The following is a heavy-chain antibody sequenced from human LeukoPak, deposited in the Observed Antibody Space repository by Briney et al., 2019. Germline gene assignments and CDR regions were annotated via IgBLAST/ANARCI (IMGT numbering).Heavy chain of an antibody. V-gene: IGHV3-23*01. Sequence: GGSLRLSCAASGFTFSSYAMSWVRQAPGKGLERVSAISGSGGSTYYANSVKGRFTISRDNSKNTLYLQMNSLRAEDTAVYYCAKVGIVGAGFDYWGQGTLVTVSS. CDR3: AKVGIVGAGFDY. J-gene: IGHJ4*02. CDR2: ISGSGGST. D-gene: IGHD1-26*01. CDR1: GFTFSSYA.